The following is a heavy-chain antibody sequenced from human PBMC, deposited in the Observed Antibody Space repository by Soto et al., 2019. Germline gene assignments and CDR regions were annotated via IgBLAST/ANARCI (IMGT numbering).Heavy chain of an antibody. D-gene: IGHD2-2*01. CDR3: ALSTGGAYWYFDL. J-gene: IGHJ2*01. V-gene: IGHV4-31*01. CDR2: MYKTENT. Sequence: QVQLQEPGPGLVKPSQTLSLTCTVSGGSIRSGGDYWSWVRQQPGKGLEWIGYMYKTENTYYNPSRKSPITMSVDTTKNQFTRKLSSVTAADTAVYYCALSTGGAYWYFDLWGRGTLVTVSS. CDR1: GGSIRSGGDY.